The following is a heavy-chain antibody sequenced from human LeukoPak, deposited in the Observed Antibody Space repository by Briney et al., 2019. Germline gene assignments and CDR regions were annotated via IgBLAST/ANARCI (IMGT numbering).Heavy chain of an antibody. V-gene: IGHV3-43*01. CDR2: ISWDGGST. CDR3: AKAASPWEMATMPSDY. J-gene: IGHJ4*02. D-gene: IGHD5-24*01. Sequence: PGGSLRLSCAASGFTFDDYTMHWVRQAPGKGLEWVSLISWDGGSTYYADSVKGRFTISRDNSKNSLYLQMNSLRTEDTALYYCAKAASPWEMATMPSDYWGQGTLVTVSS. CDR1: GFTFDDYT.